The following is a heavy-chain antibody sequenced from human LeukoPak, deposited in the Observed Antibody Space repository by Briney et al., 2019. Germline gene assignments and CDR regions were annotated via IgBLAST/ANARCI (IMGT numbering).Heavy chain of an antibody. V-gene: IGHV4-34*01. Sequence: SETLSLTCAVYGGSFSGYYWRWIRQPPGKGLEWIGEINHSGSTNYNPSLKSRVTISVDTSKNQFSLKLSSVIAADTAVYYCARGLYYDFWSGYSTAFDIWGQGTMVTVSS. J-gene: IGHJ3*02. CDR3: ARGLYYDFWSGYSTAFDI. CDR1: GGSFSGYY. CDR2: INHSGST. D-gene: IGHD3-3*01.